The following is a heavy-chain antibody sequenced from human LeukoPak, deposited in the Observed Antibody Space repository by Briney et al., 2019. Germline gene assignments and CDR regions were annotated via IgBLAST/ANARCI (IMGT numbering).Heavy chain of an antibody. J-gene: IGHJ6*02. Sequence: GGSLRLSCAASGFSVSDNYMNWVRQAPGKGLEWVSVIYRGGNTYYADSVKGRFTISRDTSKNTLYLQMNSLRAEDTAVYYCARDYCGSGNYALDVWGQGTTVTVSS. D-gene: IGHD3-10*01. CDR3: ARDYCGSGNYALDV. CDR1: GFSVSDNY. CDR2: IYRGGNT. V-gene: IGHV3-53*01.